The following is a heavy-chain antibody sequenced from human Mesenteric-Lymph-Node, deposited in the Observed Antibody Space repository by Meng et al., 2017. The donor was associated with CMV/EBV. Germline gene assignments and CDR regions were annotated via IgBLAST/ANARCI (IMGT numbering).Heavy chain of an antibody. V-gene: IGHV3-48*03. CDR3: ARQSSNYVSNWFDP. Sequence: GESLKISCAASGFTFSSYEMNWVRQAPGKGLEWVSYISSSGSTIYYADSVKGRFTISRDNAKNSLYLQMNSLRAEDTAVYYCARQSSNYVSNWFDPWGQGTLVTVSS. J-gene: IGHJ5*02. CDR1: GFTFSSYE. CDR2: ISSSGSTI. D-gene: IGHD4-11*01.